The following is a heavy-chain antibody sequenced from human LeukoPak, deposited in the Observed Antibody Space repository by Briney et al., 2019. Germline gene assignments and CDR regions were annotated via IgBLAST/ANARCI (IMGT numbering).Heavy chain of an antibody. Sequence: GGSLRLSCAVSGITLSNYGMTWVRQAPGKGLEWVAGISSSGGGTNYADSVKGRFTISRDNSKNTLYLQMNSLRAEDTAVYFCAKRGVVIRVILVGFHKEAYYFDSWGQGALVTVSS. CDR2: ISSSGGGT. J-gene: IGHJ4*02. D-gene: IGHD3-22*01. V-gene: IGHV3-23*01. CDR3: AKRGVVIRVILVGFHKEAYYFDS. CDR1: GITLSNYG.